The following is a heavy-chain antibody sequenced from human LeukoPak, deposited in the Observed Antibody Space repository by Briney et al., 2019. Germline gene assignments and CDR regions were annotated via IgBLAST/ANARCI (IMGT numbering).Heavy chain of an antibody. J-gene: IGHJ6*03. Sequence: PSEPLSLTCTVSGGSISSYYWSWIRQPPGKGLEWIGYIYHSGSTNYNPSLKSRVTISVDTSKNQFSLKLSSVTAADTAVYYCATANYDFWSGYFYYYYYMDVWGKGTTVTVSS. CDR1: GGSISSYY. D-gene: IGHD3-3*01. V-gene: IGHV4-59*01. CDR3: ATANYDFWSGYFYYYYYMDV. CDR2: IYHSGST.